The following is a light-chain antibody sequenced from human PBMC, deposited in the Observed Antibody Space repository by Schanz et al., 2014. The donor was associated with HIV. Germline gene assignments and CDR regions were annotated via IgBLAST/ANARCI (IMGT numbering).Light chain of an antibody. CDR1: SSDVGADNS. V-gene: IGLV2-14*03. J-gene: IGLJ3*02. Sequence: QSALTQPASVSGPPGQSITISCTGTSSDVGADNSVSWYQQHPGRAPRLLVYDVTYRPSGVSNRFSGSKSGNTASLTISGLQAEDEADYYCHSHTDSGTLMFGGGTKLTVL. CDR3: HSHTDSGTLM. CDR2: DVT.